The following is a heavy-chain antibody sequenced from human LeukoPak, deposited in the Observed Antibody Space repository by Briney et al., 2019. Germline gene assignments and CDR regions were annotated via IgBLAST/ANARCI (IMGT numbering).Heavy chain of an antibody. CDR1: GGSISSYY. V-gene: IGHV4-4*07. Sequence: PSETLSLTCTVSGGSISSYYWSWIRQPAGKGLEWIGRIYTSGSTNYNPSLKSRVTMSVDTSKNQFSLKLSSVTAADTAVYYCARDSVTHYYDSSGYYRRWGQGTLVTVSS. D-gene: IGHD3-22*01. J-gene: IGHJ4*02. CDR3: ARDSVTHYYDSSGYYRR. CDR2: IYTSGST.